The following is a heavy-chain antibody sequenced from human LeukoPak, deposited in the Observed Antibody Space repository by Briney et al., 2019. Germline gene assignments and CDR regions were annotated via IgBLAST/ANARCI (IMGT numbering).Heavy chain of an antibody. V-gene: IGHV3-23*01. J-gene: IGHJ4*02. Sequence: GGSLRLSCVASGFTFSNCAMSWVRQAPGKGLEWVSAISDTGDSTYYADSVKGRFTISRDNSKNTVYLQMNSLRAGDTAVYYCVKARLGINGSDDNWGQGTLVTVSS. D-gene: IGHD7-27*01. CDR2: ISDTGDST. CDR1: GFTFSNCA. CDR3: VKARLGINGSDDN.